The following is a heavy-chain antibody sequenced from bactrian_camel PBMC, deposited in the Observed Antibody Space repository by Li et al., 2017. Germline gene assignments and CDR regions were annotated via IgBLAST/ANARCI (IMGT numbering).Heavy chain of an antibody. Sequence: HVQLVESGGGSVQAGGSLKPSCIVSGYFLGSECMGWFRQVAGKEREGVSTIDRDGNTKNADSVKGRFAISKDNGNNTLYLQMNNLKPEDTAVYTCAIDFTCQARPLFEVPVEYVDYASDYFWGQGTQVTVS. J-gene: IGHJ4*01. CDR3: AIDFTCQARPLFEVPVEYVDYASDYF. CDR2: IDRDGNT. CDR1: GYFLGSEC. V-gene: IGHV3S55*01. D-gene: IGHD4*01.